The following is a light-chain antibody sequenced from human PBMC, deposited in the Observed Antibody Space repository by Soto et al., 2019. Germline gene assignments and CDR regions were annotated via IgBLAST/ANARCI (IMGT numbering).Light chain of an antibody. CDR2: DAS. Sequence: DIQLTQSPSTLSASVGDRVTITCRASQSISSWLAWYQQKPGKAPKLLIYDASSLESGVPSRFSGSGSGTEFTLTISSLQPDDFATYYCQRYHSYSPTFGQGTKVEIK. V-gene: IGKV1-5*01. CDR3: QRYHSYSPT. J-gene: IGKJ1*01. CDR1: QSISSW.